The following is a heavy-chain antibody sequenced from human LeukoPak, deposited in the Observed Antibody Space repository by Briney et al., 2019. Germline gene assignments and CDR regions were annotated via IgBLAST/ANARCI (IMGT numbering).Heavy chain of an antibody. CDR3: ARRKHVLWFGELSGAFDI. CDR1: GGSISSSSYY. D-gene: IGHD3-10*01. V-gene: IGHV4-39*01. CDR2: IYYSGST. J-gene: IGHJ3*02. Sequence: PSETLSLTCTVSGGSISSSSYYWGWIRQPPGKGLEWIGSIYYSGSTYYNPSLKSRVTISVDTSKNQFSLKLSSVTAADTAVYYCARRKHVLWFGELSGAFDIWGQGTMVTVS.